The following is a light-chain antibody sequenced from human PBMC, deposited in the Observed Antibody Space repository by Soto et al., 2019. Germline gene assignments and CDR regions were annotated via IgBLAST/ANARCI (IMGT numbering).Light chain of an antibody. J-gene: IGKJ4*01. Sequence: EIVLTQSPGTLSLSPGERATLSCRASQSVSSSYLAWYQQTPGQAPMLLIYGASSRATGSPDRFSGSGSGTDFTLPISSLEPEDFAVYYCQQYGSSPLTFGGGTKVEIK. CDR3: QQYGSSPLT. CDR2: GAS. CDR1: QSVSSSY. V-gene: IGKV3-20*01.